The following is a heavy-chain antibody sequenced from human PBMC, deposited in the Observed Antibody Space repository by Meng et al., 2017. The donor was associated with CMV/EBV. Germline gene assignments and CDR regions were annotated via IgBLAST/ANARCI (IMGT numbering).Heavy chain of an antibody. CDR3: ARGLLGGFWSGYYTGWAPYYYYGMDV. V-gene: IGHV1-2*02. J-gene: IGHJ6*02. CDR1: GYTFTGYY. CDR2: INPVSGGT. Sequence: ASVKVSCKASGYTFTGYYVHWVRQAPGQGLEWMGWINPVSGGTNYAQKFQGRVTKTRDTSTSTVYMELSSLRSEDTAVYYCARGLLGGFWSGYYTGWAPYYYYGMDVWGQGTTVTVSS. D-gene: IGHD3-3*01.